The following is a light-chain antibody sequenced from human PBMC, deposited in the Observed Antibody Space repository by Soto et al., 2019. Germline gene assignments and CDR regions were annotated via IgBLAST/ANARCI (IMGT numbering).Light chain of an antibody. Sequence: QSVLTQPPSASGTPGQRVTISCXGTSXSIESNYVYWYQQLPGTAPRLLIYRNNQRPSGVPDRFSXSKSGTSASLAISALRSEDEADYYCTVWDDSLRGRLFGGGTKLTVL. J-gene: IGLJ2*01. V-gene: IGLV1-47*01. CDR2: RNN. CDR3: TVWDDSLRGRL. CDR1: SXSIESNY.